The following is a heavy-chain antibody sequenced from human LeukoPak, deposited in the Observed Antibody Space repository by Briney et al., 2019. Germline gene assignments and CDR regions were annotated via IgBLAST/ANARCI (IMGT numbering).Heavy chain of an antibody. J-gene: IGHJ4*02. D-gene: IGHD5-18*01. CDR1: GFTFSNYA. CDR3: AKDPGYRDF. V-gene: IGHV3-23*01. CDR2: ISGSGLTT. Sequence: GGSLRLSCAASGFTFSNYAMNWVRRAPGKGLEWVSGISGSGLTTYYADSVKGRFTSSRDNSKNTLYLQMNSLRAEDTAMYYCAKDPGYRDFWGQGTLVTVSS.